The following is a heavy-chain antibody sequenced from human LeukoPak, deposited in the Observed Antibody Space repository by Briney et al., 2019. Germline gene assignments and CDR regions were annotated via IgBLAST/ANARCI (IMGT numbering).Heavy chain of an antibody. Sequence: GGSLRLSCAASGFTFNNYWMHRVRQAPWKGLVWVSRINPDGSSTDYADSVKGRFTISRDNARNTLYLQMNSLRVEDTAIYYCVRGTNDWTGIDYWGQGTLVTVSS. CDR3: VRGTNDWTGIDY. J-gene: IGHJ4*02. V-gene: IGHV3-74*01. D-gene: IGHD2-8*01. CDR2: INPDGSST. CDR1: GFTFNNYW.